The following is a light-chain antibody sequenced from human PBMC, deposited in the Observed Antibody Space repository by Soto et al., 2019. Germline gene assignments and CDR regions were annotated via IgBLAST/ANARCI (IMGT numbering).Light chain of an antibody. CDR3: QQYNDWPLPYT. Sequence: EIVMTQSPATLSVSPGERVTLSCRASQSVSSNLAWYQQKPGQAPRLLIFAASTRATGIPARFSGGGSGTEFTLAISSLRSEDFAVYYCQQYNDWPLPYTFGQGTKLEIK. CDR2: AAS. V-gene: IGKV3-15*01. J-gene: IGKJ2*01. CDR1: QSVSSN.